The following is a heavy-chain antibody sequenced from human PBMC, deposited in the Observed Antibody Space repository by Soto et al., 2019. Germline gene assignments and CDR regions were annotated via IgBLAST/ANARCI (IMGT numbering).Heavy chain of an antibody. CDR3: TKDPECCGHFHNADYVRH. CDR1: GFSFDYYA. J-gene: IGHJ1*01. CDR2: SNWNSNNL. D-gene: IGHD2-21*02. V-gene: IGHV3-9*01. Sequence: EVQLVESGGGLVQPGRSLRLSCAASGFSFDYYAMHWVRQAPGKGLEWVAGSNWNSNNLGYADSVKGRFTISRDNAQKSLYLQMNSLRPEDTALYHCTKDPECCGHFHNADYVRHWGHGTLVSVSS.